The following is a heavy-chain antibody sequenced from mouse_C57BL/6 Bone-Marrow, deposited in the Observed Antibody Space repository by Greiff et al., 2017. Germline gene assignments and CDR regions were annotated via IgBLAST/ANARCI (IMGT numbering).Heavy chain of an antibody. D-gene: IGHD1-1*01. CDR2: INPNNGGT. V-gene: IGHV1-26*01. CDR1: GYTFTDYY. J-gene: IGHJ1*03. Sequence: EVKLQQSGPELVKPGASVKISCKASGYTFTDYYMNWVKQSHGKSLEWIGDINPNNGGTSSNQKFKGKATLTVDKSSSTAYMELRSLTSEDSAVYYCARGSGYYGSRSYWYFDVWGTGTTVTVSS. CDR3: ARGSGYYGSRSYWYFDV.